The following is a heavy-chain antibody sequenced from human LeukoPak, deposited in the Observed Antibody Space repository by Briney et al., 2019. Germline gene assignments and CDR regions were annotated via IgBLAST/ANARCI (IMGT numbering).Heavy chain of an antibody. CDR3: ARLYYDSSGYYQLFDY. Sequence: GESLKISCKASGYIFTSYWISWVRQMPAKGLEWRGIIYPGDSGARYSPSFPSQVSISAYKSVSTSYLQWSSLRASDTAQYYSARLYYDSSGYYQLFDYWGQGTLVSVSS. V-gene: IGHV5-51*01. J-gene: IGHJ4*02. D-gene: IGHD3-22*01. CDR1: GYIFTSYW. CDR2: IYPGDSGA.